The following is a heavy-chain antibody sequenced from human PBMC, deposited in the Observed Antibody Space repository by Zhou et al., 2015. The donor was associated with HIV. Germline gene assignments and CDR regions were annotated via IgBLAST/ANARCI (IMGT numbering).Heavy chain of an antibody. J-gene: IGHJ5*02. CDR3: ARPARYCSTTSCDTWLDP. V-gene: IGHV3-23*01. D-gene: IGHD2-2*02. CDR2: IIGSGDTK. Sequence: EVQLLESGGDLVQPGGSLRLSCAASGFTVSSNYMSWVRQAPGKGLEWVSAIIGSGDTKHYADSVKGRFTISRDNSKNTLYLQINRLRGEDTAVYYCARPARYCSTTSCDTWLDPWGQGTLVAVSS. CDR1: GFTVSSNY.